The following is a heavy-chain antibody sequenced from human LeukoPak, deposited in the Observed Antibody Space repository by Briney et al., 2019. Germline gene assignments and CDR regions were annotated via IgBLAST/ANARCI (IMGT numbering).Heavy chain of an antibody. Sequence: QAGGSLRLSCTVSGFTIRSNSMSWVRQAPGKGLEWVSFIYSDSTHYSDSVKGRFTISRDNAKNSLYLQMDSLRVEDTAVYYCARSPESYSSSSSFDYWGQGTLVTVSS. CDR2: IYSDST. CDR3: ARSPESYSSSSSFDY. CDR1: GFTIRSNS. V-gene: IGHV3-53*01. J-gene: IGHJ4*02. D-gene: IGHD6-6*01.